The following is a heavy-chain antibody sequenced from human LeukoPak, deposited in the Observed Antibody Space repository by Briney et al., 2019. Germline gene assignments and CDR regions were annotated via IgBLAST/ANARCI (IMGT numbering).Heavy chain of an antibody. Sequence: GASVKVSCKASGYTFTSYGISWVRQAPGQGPEWMGWFNPKSGDKKYAQQFQGRVTMTRDTSINTAYMELSGLTSDDTAIYHCARAQQLTAPAGTFADNWGQGTLVTVSS. CDR3: ARAQQLTAPAGTFADN. J-gene: IGHJ4*02. CDR2: FNPKSGDK. V-gene: IGHV1-2*02. CDR1: GYTFTSYG. D-gene: IGHD6-13*01.